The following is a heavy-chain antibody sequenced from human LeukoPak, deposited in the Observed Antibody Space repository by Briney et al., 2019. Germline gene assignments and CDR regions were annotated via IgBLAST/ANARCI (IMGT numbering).Heavy chain of an antibody. J-gene: IGHJ4*02. CDR1: GFTFSSYS. CDR2: ISSSSSYI. Sequence: GGSLRLSCAASGFTFSSYSMNWVRQAPGKGLEWGSSISSSSSYIYYADSVKGRFTISRDNAKNSLYLQMNSLRAEDTAVYYCAREGQLLCSTLIVFDYWGQGTLVTVSS. CDR3: AREGQLLCSTLIVFDY. D-gene: IGHD2-2*01. V-gene: IGHV3-21*01.